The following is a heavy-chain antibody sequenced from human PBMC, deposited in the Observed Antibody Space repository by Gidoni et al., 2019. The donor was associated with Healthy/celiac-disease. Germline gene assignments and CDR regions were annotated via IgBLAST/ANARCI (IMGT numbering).Heavy chain of an antibody. Sequence: QVQLQESGPGLVKPSENLSLTCTFSGGSISRYYWSWIRQPPGKGLEWIGYIYYSGSTNYNPSLKSRVTISVDTSKNQFSLKLSSVTAADTAVYYCARVRRYSYGYYYYMDVWGKGTTVTASS. CDR1: GGSISRYY. CDR3: ARVRRYSYGYYYYMDV. J-gene: IGHJ6*03. D-gene: IGHD5-18*01. V-gene: IGHV4-59*01. CDR2: IYYSGST.